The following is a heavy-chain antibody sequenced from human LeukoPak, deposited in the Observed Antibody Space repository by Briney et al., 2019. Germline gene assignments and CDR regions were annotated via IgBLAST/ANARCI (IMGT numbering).Heavy chain of an antibody. CDR2: IYTSGST. CDR3: ARLRVVVVPDAFDI. Sequence: PSETLSLTSTVSGGSISSYYWSWIRQPAGKGLEWIGRIYTSGSTNYNPPLKSRVTMSVDTSKNQFSLKLNSVTAADTAVYYCARLRVVVVPDAFDIWGQGTMVTVSS. D-gene: IGHD3-22*01. J-gene: IGHJ3*02. CDR1: GGSISSYY. V-gene: IGHV4-4*07.